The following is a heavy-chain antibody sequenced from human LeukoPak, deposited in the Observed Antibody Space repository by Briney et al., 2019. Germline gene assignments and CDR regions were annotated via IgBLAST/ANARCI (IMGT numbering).Heavy chain of an antibody. CDR3: ARTHPSGVRGVIGNYWYFDL. J-gene: IGHJ2*01. D-gene: IGHD3-10*01. Sequence: GESLKISCKGSGYSFTSYWIGWVRQMPGKGLEWMGIIYPGDSDTRYSPSFQGQVTISADKSISTAYLQWSSLKASDTAMYYCARTHPSGVRGVIGNYWYFDLWGRGTLVTVSS. CDR1: GYSFTSYW. V-gene: IGHV5-51*01. CDR2: IYPGDSDT.